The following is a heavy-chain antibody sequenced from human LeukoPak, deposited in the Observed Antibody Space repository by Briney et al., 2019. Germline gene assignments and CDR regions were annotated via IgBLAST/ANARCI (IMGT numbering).Heavy chain of an antibody. CDR3: IRGSRVYCGGDCYLSDY. CDR2: IKKDGSEK. D-gene: IGHD2-21*02. Sequence: GGSLRLSCAASGFTFSSYWMSWVRQVPGKGLEWVANIKKDGSEKKYVDSVKGRFTISRDNAENSLYLQMNSLKTEDTAVYYCIRGSRVYCGGDCYLSDYWGQGTLVTVSS. J-gene: IGHJ4*02. CDR1: GFTFSSYW. V-gene: IGHV3-7*03.